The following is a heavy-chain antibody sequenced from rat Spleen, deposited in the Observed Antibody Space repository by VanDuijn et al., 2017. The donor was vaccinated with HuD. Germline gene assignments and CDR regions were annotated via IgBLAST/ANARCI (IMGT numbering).Heavy chain of an antibody. Sequence: QVQLKESGPGLVQPSQTLSLTCTVSGFSLTSYHVSWVRQPPGKSLVWMGTIWAGGGTNHNSAVQSRLSNSRDTSKSQVFLKMNSLQPEDTGTYYCARHLREASGVMDVWGQGASVTVSS. J-gene: IGHJ4*01. V-gene: IGHV2-72*01. D-gene: IGHD4-3*01. CDR2: IWAGGGT. CDR1: GFSLTSYH. CDR3: ARHLREASGVMDV.